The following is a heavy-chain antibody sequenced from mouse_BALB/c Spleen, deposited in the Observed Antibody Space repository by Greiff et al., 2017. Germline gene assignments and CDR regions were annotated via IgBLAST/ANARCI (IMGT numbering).Heavy chain of an antibody. Sequence: VQLQQSGAELVRPGSSVKISCKASGYAFSSYWMNWVKQRPGQGLEWIGQIYPGDGDTNYNGKFKGKATLTADKSSSTAYMQLSILTSEDSAVYFCARSTMITTGFAYLGQPTLVTVSA. CDR2: IYPGDGDT. D-gene: IGHD2-4*01. CDR1: GYAFSSYW. CDR3: ARSTMITTGFAY. V-gene: IGHV1-80*01. J-gene: IGHJ3*01.